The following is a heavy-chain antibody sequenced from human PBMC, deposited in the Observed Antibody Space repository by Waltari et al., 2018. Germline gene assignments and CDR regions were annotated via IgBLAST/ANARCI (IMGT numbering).Heavy chain of an antibody. Sequence: QLQLQESGPGLVKPSETLSLTCTVSGGSISSSSYYWGWIRQPPGKGLEWIGSIYYSGSTYYNPSRQSRVPISVDTSKNQFSLKLSSVTAADTAVYYCARHRSLGRTPNPYYYYYYMDVWGKGTTVTVSS. D-gene: IGHD2-15*01. V-gene: IGHV4-39*01. CDR2: IYYSGST. CDR1: GGSISSSSYY. J-gene: IGHJ6*03. CDR3: ARHRSLGRTPNPYYYYYYMDV.